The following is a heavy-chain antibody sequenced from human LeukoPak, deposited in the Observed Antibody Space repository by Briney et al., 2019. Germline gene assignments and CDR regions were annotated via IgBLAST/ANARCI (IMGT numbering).Heavy chain of an antibody. CDR1: GYSISSGYH. V-gene: IGHV4-38-2*02. CDR2: IYRSGST. CDR3: ARVGDSSFTRQLPFDY. J-gene: IGHJ4*02. Sequence: PSETLSLTCIVSGYSISSGYHWGWIRQPPGKGLEWIGSIYRSGSTYYNPSLKSRVTISVDTSKNQFSLKLSSVTAADTAVYYCARVGDSSFTRQLPFDYWGQGTLVTVSS. D-gene: IGHD3-22*01.